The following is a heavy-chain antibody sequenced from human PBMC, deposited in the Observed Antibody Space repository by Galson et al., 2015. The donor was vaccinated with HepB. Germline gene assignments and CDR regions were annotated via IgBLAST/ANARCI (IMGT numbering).Heavy chain of an antibody. CDR1: GFTFSSYA. Sequence: SLRLSCAASGFTFSSYAMTWVRQAPGKGLEWVSAISGSGGSTYYADSVKGRFTISRDNSKNTLSLQMNSLRAEDTAVYYCAKASPWYYDFWSGTADAFDFWGQGAMVTVSS. D-gene: IGHD3-3*01. CDR3: AKASPWYYDFWSGTADAFDF. CDR2: ISGSGGST. V-gene: IGHV3-23*01. J-gene: IGHJ3*01.